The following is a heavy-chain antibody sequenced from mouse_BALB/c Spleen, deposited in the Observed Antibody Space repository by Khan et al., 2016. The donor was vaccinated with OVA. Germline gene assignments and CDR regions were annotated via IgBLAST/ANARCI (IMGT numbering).Heavy chain of an antibody. CDR1: GFNIKDYY. D-gene: IGHD2-3*01. Sequence: EVQLQESGAELVRPGALVKLSCKASGFNIKDYYIHWVKQRPEQGLEWIGWIDPENGNTIYDPKFQGKANITADTSSNTAYLHFSSLTSEDTAVYYVARAGYSPWFAYWGQGTLVTVSA. CDR2: IDPENGNT. J-gene: IGHJ3*01. CDR3: ARAGYSPWFAY. V-gene: IGHV14-1*02.